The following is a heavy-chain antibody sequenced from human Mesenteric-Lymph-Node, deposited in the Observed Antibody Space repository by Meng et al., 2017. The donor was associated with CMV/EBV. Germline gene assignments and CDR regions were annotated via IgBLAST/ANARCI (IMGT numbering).Heavy chain of an antibody. V-gene: IGHV3-21*01. D-gene: IGHD3-10*01. J-gene: IGHJ6*02. CDR1: GFTFSTYS. Sequence: GESLKISCGVSGFTFSTYSMNWVRQAPGKGLEWVSSISGSGSYIYYTDPVKGRFTISRDNAKNSLYLQLNSLRDEDTAVYYCAREGYFGSGSRYYYYGMDVWGQGTTVTVSS. CDR2: ISGSGSYI. CDR3: AREGYFGSGSRYYYYGMDV.